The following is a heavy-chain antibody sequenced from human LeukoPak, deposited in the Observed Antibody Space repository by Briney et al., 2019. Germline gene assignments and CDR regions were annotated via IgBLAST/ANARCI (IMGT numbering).Heavy chain of an antibody. CDR2: GGSGGST. CDR1: GFIFSSYA. V-gene: IGHV3-23*01. J-gene: IGHJ6*03. CDR3: AKMGGQYYPPYYMAA. Sequence: GGSLRLSCAASGFIFSSYAMSWVRQAPGKGLEWVSYGGSGGSTYYADSVKGRFTVSRDNSKSTLYLQMNSLTAEDTAVYYCAKMGGQYYPPYYMAARGKGTTVTVSS. D-gene: IGHD1-26*01.